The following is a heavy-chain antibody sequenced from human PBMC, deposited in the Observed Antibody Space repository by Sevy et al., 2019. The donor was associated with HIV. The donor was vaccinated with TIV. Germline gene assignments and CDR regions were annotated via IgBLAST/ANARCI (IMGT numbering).Heavy chain of an antibody. CDR3: AKGANSGSSSYYYYYMDV. J-gene: IGHJ6*03. V-gene: IGHV3-23*01. Sequence: GGSLRLSCAASGFTFSSYAMSWVRQAPGKGLEWVSAISGSGGSTYYADSVKGRFTISRDNSKNTQYLQMNSLRAEDTAVYYCAKGANSGSSSYYYYYMDVWGKGTTVTVSS. CDR1: GFTFSSYA. CDR2: ISGSGGST. D-gene: IGHD1-26*01.